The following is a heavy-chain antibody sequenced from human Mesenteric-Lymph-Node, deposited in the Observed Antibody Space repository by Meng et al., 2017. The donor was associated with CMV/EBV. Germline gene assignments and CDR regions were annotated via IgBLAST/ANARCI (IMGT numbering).Heavy chain of an antibody. CDR3: ARDQMYDFWSGYTYYYYGMDV. V-gene: IGHV3-20*04. Sequence: GESLKISCAASGFTFDDYGMSWVRQAPGKGLEWVSGINWNGGSTGYADSVKGRFTISRDNAKNSLYLQMNSLRAEDTAVYYCARDQMYDFWSGYTYYYYGMDVWGQGTTVTVSS. CDR1: GFTFDDYG. J-gene: IGHJ6*02. D-gene: IGHD3-3*01. CDR2: INWNGGST.